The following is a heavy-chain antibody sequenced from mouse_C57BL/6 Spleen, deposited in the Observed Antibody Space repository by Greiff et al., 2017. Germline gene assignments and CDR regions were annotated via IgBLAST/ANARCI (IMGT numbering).Heavy chain of an antibody. D-gene: IGHD1-1*01. CDR1: GYTFTSYW. CDR3: ARKGDYYGSSYGYFDV. V-gene: IGHV1-52*01. Sequence: VQLQQPGAELVRPGSSVKLSCKASGYTFTSYWMHWVKQRPIQGLEWIGNIDPSDSETHYNQKFKDKATLTVDKSSSTAYMQLSSLTSEDSAVYYCARKGDYYGSSYGYFDVWGTGTTVTVSS. CDR2: IDPSDSET. J-gene: IGHJ1*03.